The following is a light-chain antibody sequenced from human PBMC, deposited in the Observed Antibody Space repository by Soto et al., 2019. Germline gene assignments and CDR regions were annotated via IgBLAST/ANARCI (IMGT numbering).Light chain of an antibody. J-gene: IGLJ3*02. CDR1: SGHSSYA. CDR2: LNSDGSH. CDR3: QTWDTGTGV. Sequence: QPVLTQSPSASASPGASVKLTCTLSSGHSSYAIAWHQQQPEKGPRYLMKLNSDGSHDKGDGIPDRFSGSSSGAERHLTISSLQSEDEADYYCQTWDTGTGVFGGGTQLTVL. V-gene: IGLV4-69*01.